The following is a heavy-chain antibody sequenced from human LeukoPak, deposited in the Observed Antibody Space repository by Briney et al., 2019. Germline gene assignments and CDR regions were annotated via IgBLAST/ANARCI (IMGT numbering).Heavy chain of an antibody. CDR1: GFNFNNYW. Sequence: GGSLRLSCAASGFNFNNYWLTWLRQAPGRGLAWVSRINSDGINPSYAGSVKGRFTISRDNAKNTLYLQMYSLRAEDTAVYYCARVVYYYGSSGYPNAFDMWGQGTMVTVSS. CDR3: ARVVYYYGSSGYPNAFDM. D-gene: IGHD3-22*01. V-gene: IGHV3-74*01. J-gene: IGHJ3*02. CDR2: INSDGINP.